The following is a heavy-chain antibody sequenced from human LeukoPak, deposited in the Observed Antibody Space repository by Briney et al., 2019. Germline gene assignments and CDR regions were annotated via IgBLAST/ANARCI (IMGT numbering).Heavy chain of an antibody. J-gene: IGHJ5*02. Sequence: SETLPLTCAVYGGSFSGYYWSRIRQPPGKGLEWIGEINHSGSTNYNPSLKSRVTISVDTSKNQFSLKLSSVTAADTAVYYCARGADIVVVPAAKPPTDNWFDPWGQGTLVTVSS. D-gene: IGHD2-2*02. V-gene: IGHV4-34*01. CDR2: INHSGST. CDR1: GGSFSGYY. CDR3: ARGADIVVVPAAKPPTDNWFDP.